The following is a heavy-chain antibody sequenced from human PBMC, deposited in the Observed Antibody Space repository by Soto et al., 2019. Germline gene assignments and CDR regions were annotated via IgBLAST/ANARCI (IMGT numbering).Heavy chain of an antibody. D-gene: IGHD5-18*01. CDR2: ISYDGSNK. J-gene: IGHJ3*02. CDR1: GFTFSSYG. CDR3: VKLPYGYYAFDI. Sequence: QVQLVESGGGVVQPGRSLRLSCAASGFTFSSYGMHWVRQAPGKGLEWVAVISYDGSNKYYADSVKGRFTISRDNSKNTLYLQMNSLRAEDTAVYYCVKLPYGYYAFDIWGQGTMVTVSS. V-gene: IGHV3-30*18.